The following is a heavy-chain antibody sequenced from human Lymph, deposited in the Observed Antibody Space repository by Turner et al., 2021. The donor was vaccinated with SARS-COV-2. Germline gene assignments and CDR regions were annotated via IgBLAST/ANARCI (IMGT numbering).Heavy chain of an antibody. D-gene: IGHD6-13*01. CDR1: GGSISSGGYS. CDR3: ARERVWFDP. Sequence: QLQLQESGPGLVKPSQTLSLTCAVSGGSISSGGYSWSWIRQPPGKGLECIGYVSQSGSTYYKPSLKSRVTISVDRSKNQFSLKLSSVTAADTAVYYCARERVWFDPWGQGTLVTVSS. V-gene: IGHV4-30-2*01. CDR2: VSQSGST. J-gene: IGHJ5*02.